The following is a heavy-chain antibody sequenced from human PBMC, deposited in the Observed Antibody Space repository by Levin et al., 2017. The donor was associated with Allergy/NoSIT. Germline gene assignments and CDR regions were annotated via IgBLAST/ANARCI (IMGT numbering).Heavy chain of an antibody. CDR2: ISWNSGSI. CDR1: GFTFDDYA. CDR3: AKDNGIQLNYYYGMDV. J-gene: IGHJ6*02. D-gene: IGHD5-18*01. Sequence: GGSLRLSCAASGFTFDDYAMHWVRQAPGKGLEWVSGISWNSGSIGYADSVKGRFTISRDNAKNSLYLQMNSLRAEDTALYYCAKDNGIQLNYYYGMDVWGQGTTVTVSS. V-gene: IGHV3-9*01.